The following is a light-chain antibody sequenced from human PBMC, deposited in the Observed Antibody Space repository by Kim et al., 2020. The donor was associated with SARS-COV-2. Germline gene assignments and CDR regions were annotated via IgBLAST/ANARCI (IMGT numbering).Light chain of an antibody. J-gene: IGKJ4*01. CDR3: QLYDNLPLT. Sequence: ASVGDTVTIACQVSQDISIYFNWYQQQPGPAPTFLIYHASNLETCVPCRFSGSGSRTDFTLSIGSLQPEDIATYYCQLYDNLPLTFGGGTTVDIK. CDR1: QDISIY. V-gene: IGKV1-33*01. CDR2: HAS.